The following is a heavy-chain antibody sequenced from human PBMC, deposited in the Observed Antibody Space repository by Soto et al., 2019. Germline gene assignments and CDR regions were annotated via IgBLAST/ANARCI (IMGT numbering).Heavy chain of an antibody. D-gene: IGHD3-10*01. CDR2: VYHTGNT. Sequence: QVQLQESGPGLVKPSGTLSLTCSVSGVSIDSANWWTWVRQPPGKGLEWIGEVYHTGNTNYQPSFKSRVTISVDKSKNQYSLKLNSVTAADTAVYYCARDPSRGFPEFWGQGTLVTVSP. CDR1: GVSIDSANW. J-gene: IGHJ4*02. V-gene: IGHV4-4*02. CDR3: ARDPSRGFPEF.